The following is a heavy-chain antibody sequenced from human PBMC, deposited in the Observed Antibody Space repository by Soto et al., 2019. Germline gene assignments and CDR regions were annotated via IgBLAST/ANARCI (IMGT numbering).Heavy chain of an antibody. V-gene: IGHV3-23*01. CDR2: ISGSGGST. J-gene: IGHJ5*02. CDR3: AKESHVTTLFDQNWFAP. CDR1: GFTFSSYA. D-gene: IGHD4-17*01. Sequence: GGSLRLSCAASGFTFSSYAMSWVRQAPGKGLEWVSAISGSGGSTYYADSVKGRFTISRDNSKNTLYLQMNSLRAEDTAVYYCAKESHVTTLFDQNWFAPCGQGTLVTVSS.